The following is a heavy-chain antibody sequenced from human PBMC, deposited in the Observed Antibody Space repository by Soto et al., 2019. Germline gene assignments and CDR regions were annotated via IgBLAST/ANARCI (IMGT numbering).Heavy chain of an antibody. D-gene: IGHD2-2*01. Sequence: TSETLSLTCAVSCGSLSSSNWWRWVRQAAGKGLEGSGYMLYTGSTYYNPSLKSRITISMDTSKNQFSLRLTSVTAADTAEYHCARVLRFGSSPSCRGRNWFEPWAPGTRVTVSS. J-gene: IGHJ5*02. CDR3: ARVLRFGSSPSCRGRNWFEP. CDR2: MLYTGST. CDR1: CGSLSSSNW. V-gene: IGHV4-4*02.